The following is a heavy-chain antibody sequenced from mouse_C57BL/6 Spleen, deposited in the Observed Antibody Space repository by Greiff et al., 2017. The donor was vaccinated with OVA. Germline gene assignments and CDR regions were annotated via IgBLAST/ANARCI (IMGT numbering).Heavy chain of an antibody. CDR1: GYTFTSYT. CDR2: INPSSGYT. V-gene: IGHV1-4*01. CDR3: ARSEGYGYFYAMDY. Sequence: QVQLKQSGAELARPGASVKMSCKASGYTFTSYTMHWVKQRPGQGLEWIGYINPSSGYTKYNQKFKDKATLTADKSSSTAYMQLSSLTSEDSAVYYCARSEGYGYFYAMDYWGQGTSVTVSS. D-gene: IGHD2-2*01. J-gene: IGHJ4*01.